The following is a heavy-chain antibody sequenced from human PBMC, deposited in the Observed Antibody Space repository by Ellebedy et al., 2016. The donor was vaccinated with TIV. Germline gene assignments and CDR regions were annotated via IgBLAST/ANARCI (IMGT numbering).Heavy chain of an antibody. J-gene: IGHJ4*02. Sequence: PGGSLRLSCAASGFTVSSNSMNWVRQAPGKGLEWVSVIYSGGGTRYADSVKGRFTLFRDTSKNTLFLQMNSRRAEDTAVYYCARLGVIAAAGASDYWGQGTLVIVSS. D-gene: IGHD6-13*01. CDR3: ARLGVIAAAGASDY. V-gene: IGHV3-66*04. CDR1: GFTVSSNS. CDR2: IYSGGGT.